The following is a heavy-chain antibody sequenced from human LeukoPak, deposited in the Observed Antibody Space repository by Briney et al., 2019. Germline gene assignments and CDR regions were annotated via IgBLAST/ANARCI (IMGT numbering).Heavy chain of an antibody. CDR3: ARDGEWNYDFWSGTGENNWFDP. D-gene: IGHD3-3*01. CDR1: GGTFSSYA. CDR2: IIPIFGTA. Sequence: ASVKVSCKASGGTFSSYAISWVRQAPGQGLEWMGGIIPIFGTANYAQKFQGRVTITADESTSTAYMELSSVTAADTAVYYCARDGEWNYDFWSGTGENNWFDPWGQGTLVTVSS. V-gene: IGHV1-69*01. J-gene: IGHJ5*02.